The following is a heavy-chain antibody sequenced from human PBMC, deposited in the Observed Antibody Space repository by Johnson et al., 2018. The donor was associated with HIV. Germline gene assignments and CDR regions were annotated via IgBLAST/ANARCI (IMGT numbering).Heavy chain of an antibody. J-gene: IGHJ3*02. D-gene: IGHD5-18*01. V-gene: IGHV3-30*04. CDR2: ISNDGSNK. CDR3: ARVKGYGIPNAFDI. CDR1: GFTFSSYA. Sequence: QVQLVESGGGVVQPGRSLRLSCAASGFTFSSYAMHWVRQAPGKGLEWVAVISNDGSNKYYADSVKGRFTISRDNSKNTLFLQMNSLRAEDTALYYCARVKGYGIPNAFDIWGQGTMVTVSS.